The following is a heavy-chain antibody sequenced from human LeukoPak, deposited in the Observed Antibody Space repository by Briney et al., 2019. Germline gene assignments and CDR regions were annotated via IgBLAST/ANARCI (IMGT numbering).Heavy chain of an antibody. CDR2: ISRSGDNV. D-gene: IGHD5-12*01. J-gene: IGHJ4*02. CDR3: ARGTTINNFDY. V-gene: IGHV3-48*03. Sequence: GGSLRLSCAGSGFAFSSFEMNWVRQAPGKGLEWVSYISRSGDNVYYADSVKGRFTISRDNAENSLYLQMNSLREADTALYYCARGTTINNFDYWGQGTLVTVSS. CDR1: GFAFSSFE.